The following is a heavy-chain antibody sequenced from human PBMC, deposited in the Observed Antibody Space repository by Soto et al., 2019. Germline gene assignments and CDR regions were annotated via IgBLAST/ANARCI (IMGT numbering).Heavy chain of an antibody. D-gene: IGHD3-9*01. V-gene: IGHV1-3*01. J-gene: IGHJ4*02. Sequence: ASVKVSCKASGYTFTSYAMHWVRQAPGQRLEWMGWINAGNGNTKYSQKFQGRVTMTTDTSASTAYMELRSLRSDDTAVYYCARVSPYYDILTGYYNSYFDYWGQGTLVAVSS. CDR3: ARVSPYYDILTGYYNSYFDY. CDR1: GYTFTSYA. CDR2: INAGNGNT.